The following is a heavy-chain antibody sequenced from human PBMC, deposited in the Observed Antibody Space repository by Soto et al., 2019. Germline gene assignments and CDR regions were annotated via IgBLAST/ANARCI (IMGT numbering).Heavy chain of an antibody. V-gene: IGHV4-59*08. CDR2: IYYSGST. CDR3: ARLPVTTNYYHYMDV. J-gene: IGHJ6*03. Sequence: QVQLQESGPGLVKPSETLSLTCTVSGGSISSYYWSWIRQPPGKGLEWIGYIYYSGSTNYNPSLKSRVTRSLDTSKDQFSLKLSSVTAADTAVYYCARLPVTTNYYHYMDVWGKGTTVTVSS. CDR1: GGSISSYY. D-gene: IGHD4-17*01.